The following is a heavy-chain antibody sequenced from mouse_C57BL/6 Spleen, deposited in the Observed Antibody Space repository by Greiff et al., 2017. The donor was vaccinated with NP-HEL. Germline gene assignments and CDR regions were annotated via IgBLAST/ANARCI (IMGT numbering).Heavy chain of an antibody. Sequence: VMLVESGPGLVAPSQSLSITCTVSGFSLTSYGVDWVRQSPGKGLEWLGVIWGVGSTNYNSALKSRLSISKDNSKSQVFLKMNSLQTDDTAMYYCASEYYGSSRFAYWGQGTLVTVSA. CDR2: IWGVGST. J-gene: IGHJ3*01. V-gene: IGHV2-6*01. D-gene: IGHD1-1*01. CDR3: ASEYYGSSRFAY. CDR1: GFSLTSYG.